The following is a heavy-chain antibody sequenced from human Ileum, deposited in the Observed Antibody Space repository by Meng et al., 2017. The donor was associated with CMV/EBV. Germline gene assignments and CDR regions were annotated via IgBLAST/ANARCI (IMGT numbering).Heavy chain of an antibody. V-gene: IGHV1-46*01. CDR2: INPSGGGT. J-gene: IGHJ4*02. Sequence: QLQLVQSGAEVKKPGASVTVSCKASGYIFTSNYMHWVRQAPGQGLEWMGRINPSGGGTAYAQKFQGRVTISTDTSTSTVYMDLSSLRSEDTAVYFCARGDYAFDYWGQGALVTVSS. CDR1: GYIFTSNY. D-gene: IGHD4-17*01. CDR3: ARGDYAFDY.